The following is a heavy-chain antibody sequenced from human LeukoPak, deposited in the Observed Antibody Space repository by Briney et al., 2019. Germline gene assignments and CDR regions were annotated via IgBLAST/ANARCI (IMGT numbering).Heavy chain of an antibody. V-gene: IGHV4-59*08. CDR2: IYHSGST. CDR1: GGSISTYY. Sequence: SETLSLTCTVSGGSISTYYWSWIRQPPGKGLEWIGDIYHSGSTDYNPSLKSRVTISIDTSKNQFSLKLSSVTAADTDIYYCPCLGCCSGRSCYSGAFDSWGQGTMVTVSS. J-gene: IGHJ4*02. CDR3: PCLGCCSGRSCYSGAFDS. D-gene: IGHD2-15*01.